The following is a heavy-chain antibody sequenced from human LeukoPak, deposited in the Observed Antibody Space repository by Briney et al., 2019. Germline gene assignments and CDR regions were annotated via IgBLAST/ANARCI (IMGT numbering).Heavy chain of an antibody. V-gene: IGHV2-5*02. Sequence: ASGPTLVKPTQTLTLTCTLSGLSLNTAGVGVGWIRQPPGKALEWLALIYWDDDKRYNPSLKTRLTITKDTSKNQVVLTVTNMDPVDTATYYCAKAGYGSGSYLRYCYYGMDVWGQGTTVTVSS. D-gene: IGHD3-10*01. CDR1: GLSLNTAGVG. J-gene: IGHJ6*02. CDR3: AKAGYGSGSYLRYCYYGMDV. CDR2: IYWDDDK.